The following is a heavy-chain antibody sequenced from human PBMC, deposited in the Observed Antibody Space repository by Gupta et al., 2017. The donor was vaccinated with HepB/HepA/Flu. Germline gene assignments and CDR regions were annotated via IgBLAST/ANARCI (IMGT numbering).Heavy chain of an antibody. CDR3: ASRRNCGGDCYSDY. CDR2: IKQDGSEK. CDR1: GFTFSSYW. V-gene: IGHV3-7*01. Sequence: EVQLVESGGGLVQPGGSLRLSCAASGFTFSSYWMSWVRQAQGKGLEWVANIKQDGSEKYYVDSVKGRFTISRDNAKNSLYLQMNSLRAEDTAVYYCASRRNCGGDCYSDYWGQGTLVTVSS. J-gene: IGHJ4*02. D-gene: IGHD2-21*02.